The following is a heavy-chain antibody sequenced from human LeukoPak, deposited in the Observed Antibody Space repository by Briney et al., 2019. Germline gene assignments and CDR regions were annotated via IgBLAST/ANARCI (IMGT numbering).Heavy chain of an antibody. J-gene: IGHJ4*02. CDR2: ISGSGGGT. Sequence: GGSLRLSCAASGFTFSSYAMSWVRQAPDKGLEWVSTISGSGGGTYYADSVKGRFTISRDDSKNTLYLQMNSLRADDTAVYYCAKDLGRYRNNFFDYWGQGNLVTVSS. CDR1: GFTFSSYA. CDR3: AKDLGRYRNNFFDY. D-gene: IGHD1-26*01. V-gene: IGHV3-23*01.